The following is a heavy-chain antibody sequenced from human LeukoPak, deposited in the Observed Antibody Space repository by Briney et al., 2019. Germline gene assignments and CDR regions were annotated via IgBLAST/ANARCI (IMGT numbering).Heavy chain of an antibody. D-gene: IGHD2-2*01. CDR1: VYTFTSYG. V-gene: IGHV1-69*13. Sequence: GASVKVSCKASVYTFTSYGISWVRQAPGQGLEWMGGIIPIFGTANYAQKFQGRVTITADESTSTAYMELSSLRSEDTAVYYCARDKLQVVVVPAASYGMDVWGQGTTVTVSS. CDR3: ARDKLQVVVVPAASYGMDV. CDR2: IIPIFGTA. J-gene: IGHJ6*02.